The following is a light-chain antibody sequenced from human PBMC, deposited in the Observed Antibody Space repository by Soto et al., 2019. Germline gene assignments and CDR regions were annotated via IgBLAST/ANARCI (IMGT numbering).Light chain of an antibody. CDR1: QSVGTK. J-gene: IGKJ1*01. V-gene: IGKV3-15*01. CDR2: RAS. Sequence: EIVMTQSPATLSVSPGERATLSCRASQSVGTKLAWYQQKPGQAPRLLIYRASTRATDIPARFSGSGSGTEFTLTISSLQSEDFAVYYCQQYDNWPPWTFGQGTKVEIK. CDR3: QQYDNWPPWT.